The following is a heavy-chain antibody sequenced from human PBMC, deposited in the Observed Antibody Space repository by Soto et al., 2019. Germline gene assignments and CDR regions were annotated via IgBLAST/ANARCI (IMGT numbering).Heavy chain of an antibody. CDR2: ISYDGSNK. J-gene: IGHJ4*02. V-gene: IGHV3-30*18. Sequence: QVQLVESGGGVVQPGRSLRLSCAASGFTFSSYGMHWVRQAPGKGLEWGAVISYDGSNKYYADSVKGRFTISRDNSKNTLYLQMNSLRAEDTAVYYCAKGGPMVRGPRGYFDYWGQGTLVTVSS. CDR1: GFTFSSYG. CDR3: AKGGPMVRGPRGYFDY. D-gene: IGHD3-10*01.